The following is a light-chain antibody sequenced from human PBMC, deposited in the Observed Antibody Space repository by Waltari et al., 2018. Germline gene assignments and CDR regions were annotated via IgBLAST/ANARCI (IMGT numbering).Light chain of an antibody. Sequence: EIVLTQSTATLSLSSGERATLSCWASQSVDNYVGWYQHKPGQAPRLLIYGATHRAAGIPARFSGSGSGTDFTLTISSLEPEDFAVYYCQHRLNWPLTFGGGTKVEIK. V-gene: IGKV3-11*01. CDR2: GAT. CDR3: QHRLNWPLT. CDR1: QSVDNY. J-gene: IGKJ4*01.